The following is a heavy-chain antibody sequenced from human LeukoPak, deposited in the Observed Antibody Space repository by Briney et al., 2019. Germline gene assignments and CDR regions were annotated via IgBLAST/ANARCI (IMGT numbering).Heavy chain of an antibody. CDR2: ISSSSGTI. J-gene: IGHJ4*02. CDR3: ARDWDGGLDY. Sequence: GGSLRLSCAGSGFTFSYHSMNWVRQAPGKGLEWVSYISSSSGTIHYANSVKGRFTISRDNAQNSLFLQMNSLRDEDTAVYYCARDWDGGLDYWGQGTLVTVSS. CDR1: GFTFSYHS. D-gene: IGHD1-26*01. V-gene: IGHV3-48*02.